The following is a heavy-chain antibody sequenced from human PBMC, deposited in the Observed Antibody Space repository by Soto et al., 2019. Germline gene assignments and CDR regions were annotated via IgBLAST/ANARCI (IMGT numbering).Heavy chain of an antibody. CDR1: GGSISSSSYY. Sequence: PSETLSLTCTVSGGSISSSSYYWGWIRQPPGKGLEWIGSIYYSGSTYYNPSLKSRVTISVDTSKNQFSLKLSSVTAADTAVYYCARLGDIVVVPAAPTDNWFDPWGQGTLVTVSS. CDR2: IYYSGST. D-gene: IGHD2-2*01. V-gene: IGHV4-39*01. CDR3: ARLGDIVVVPAAPTDNWFDP. J-gene: IGHJ5*02.